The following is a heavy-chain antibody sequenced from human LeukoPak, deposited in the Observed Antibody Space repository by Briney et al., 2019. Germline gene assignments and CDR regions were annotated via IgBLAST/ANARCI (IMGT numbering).Heavy chain of an antibody. J-gene: IGHJ4*02. CDR1: GFTFSNYA. CDR2: ISFDGSSK. CDR3: AKDRRGPAAGTWYFES. D-gene: IGHD6-13*01. V-gene: IGHV3-30-3*01. Sequence: GGSLRLSCAASGFTFSNYAMHWVRQAPGKGLEWVAVISFDGSSKDYADSVKGRFTISRDNSKNTLYLQMNSLRAEDTAIYYCAKDRRGPAAGTWYFESWGQGNLVTVSS.